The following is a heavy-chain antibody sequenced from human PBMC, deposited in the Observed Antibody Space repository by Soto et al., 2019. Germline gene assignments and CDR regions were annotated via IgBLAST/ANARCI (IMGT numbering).Heavy chain of an antibody. V-gene: IGHV1-69*12. CDR2: LIPIFGTA. J-gene: IGHJ4*02. D-gene: IGHD2-15*01. Sequence: QVQLVQSGAEVKKPGSSVKVSCKASGGTFSSYAISWVRQAPGQGLEWMGGLIPIFGTANYAQKFQGRVTIPADESPSTAYMELSSLRSEDTAVYYCARDLGNGVVVPIWGQGTLVTVSS. CDR3: ARDLGNGVVVPI. CDR1: GGTFSSYA.